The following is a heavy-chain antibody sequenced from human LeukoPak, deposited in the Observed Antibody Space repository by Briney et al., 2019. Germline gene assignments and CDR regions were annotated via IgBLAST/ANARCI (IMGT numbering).Heavy chain of an antibody. CDR2: IYHSGST. D-gene: IGHD5-12*01. J-gene: IGHJ4*02. V-gene: IGHV4-38-2*02. CDR1: DYSITSGYY. CDR3: ARGPLVATIKSIAVAATLDY. Sequence: SETLSLTCTVSDYSITSGYYWGWIRQPPGKGLEWIGSIYHSGSTYYNPSLKSRVTISVDTSKNQFSLKLSSVTAADTAVYYCARGPLVATIKSIAVAATLDYWGQGTLVTVSS.